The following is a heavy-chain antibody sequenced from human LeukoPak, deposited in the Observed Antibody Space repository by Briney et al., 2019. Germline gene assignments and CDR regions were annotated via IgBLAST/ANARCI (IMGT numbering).Heavy chain of an antibody. D-gene: IGHD3-3*01. CDR2: ISNSSNSI. CDR3: ASTVHGSTADSEGYYPKWFDP. V-gene: IGHV3-21*01. Sequence: GGSLRLSCAASGFVFSRHTMNWFRQTPGKGLQWVSSISNSSNSIYSADSVKGRFNISRDNTKNSLFLDMTRLRDEDTAVYYCASTVHGSTADSEGYYPKWFDPWGQGTLVTVSS. J-gene: IGHJ5*01. CDR1: GFVFSRHT.